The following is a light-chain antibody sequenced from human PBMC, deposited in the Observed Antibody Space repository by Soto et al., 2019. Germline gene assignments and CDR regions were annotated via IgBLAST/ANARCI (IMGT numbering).Light chain of an antibody. CDR1: SSDVGGYNY. J-gene: IGLJ2*01. Sequence: QSALTQPPSASGSPGQSVTISCTGTSSDVGGYNYISWYQQHPGKAPKLMIYEVNKRPSGVPDRFSASKSGNTASLTVSGLQAEDEADYYCSSYAGSIFVVFGGGTKVTVL. CDR3: SSYAGSIFVV. V-gene: IGLV2-8*01. CDR2: EVN.